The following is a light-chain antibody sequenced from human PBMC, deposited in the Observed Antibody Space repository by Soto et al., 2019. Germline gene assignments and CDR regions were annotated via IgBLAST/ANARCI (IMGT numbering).Light chain of an antibody. J-gene: IGKJ2*01. CDR3: QHYESSRPSYT. V-gene: IGKV3-20*01. Sequence: EIVLTQSPGTLSLSPGERATLSCGASQSLASNYLAWYQQKPGQAPRLLIYTASTRATGIPDRFSGSGSGTDFTLTISRLEPEDFAVYYCQHYESSRPSYTFGQGTKLEVK. CDR1: QSLASNY. CDR2: TAS.